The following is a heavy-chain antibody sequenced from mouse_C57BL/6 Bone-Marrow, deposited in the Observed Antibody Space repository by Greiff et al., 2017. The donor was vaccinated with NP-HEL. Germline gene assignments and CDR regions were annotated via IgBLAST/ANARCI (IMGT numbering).Heavy chain of an antibody. CDR1: EYEFPSHD. CDR2: INSDGGST. J-gene: IGHJ4*01. V-gene: IGHV5-2*01. CDR3: ERQGYDYVPYNAMDY. D-gene: IGHD2-4*01. Sequence: EVKLMESGGGLVQPGESLKLSCESDEYEFPSHDMSWVRKTPEKRLELVAAINSDGGSTYYPDTMERRFIISRDNTKKTLYLQMSSLRSEDTALYYCERQGYDYVPYNAMDYWGQGTSVTVSS.